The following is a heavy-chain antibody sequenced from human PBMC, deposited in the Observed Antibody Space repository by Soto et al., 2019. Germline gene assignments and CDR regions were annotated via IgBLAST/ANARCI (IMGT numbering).Heavy chain of an antibody. D-gene: IGHD2-15*01. J-gene: IGHJ5*02. V-gene: IGHV3-23*01. Sequence: GGSLRLSCAASGFTFSSYAMSWVRQAPGKGLEWVSAISGSGVSTYYADSVKGRFTISRDNSKNTLYLQMNSLRAEDTAVYYCAKEPCAVGSSCYHDKWFDPWGQGTLVTVSS. CDR3: AKEPCAVGSSCYHDKWFDP. CDR2: ISGSGVST. CDR1: GFTFSSYA.